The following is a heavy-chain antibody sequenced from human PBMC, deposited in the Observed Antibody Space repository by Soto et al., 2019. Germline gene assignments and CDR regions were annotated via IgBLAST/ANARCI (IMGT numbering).Heavy chain of an antibody. Sequence: VQLVESGGGVVQPGRSLRLSCAASGFTFSSYGMHWVRQAPGKGLEWVAVISYDGSNKYYADSVKGRFTISRDNSKNSLYLQMNSRRAEDTAVYYCAKSPRNGDSKYNYYYYTDVWGKGTTVTVSS. D-gene: IGHD4-17*01. CDR3: AKSPRNGDSKYNYYYYTDV. J-gene: IGHJ6*03. CDR1: GFTFSSYG. V-gene: IGHV3-30*18. CDR2: ISYDGSNK.